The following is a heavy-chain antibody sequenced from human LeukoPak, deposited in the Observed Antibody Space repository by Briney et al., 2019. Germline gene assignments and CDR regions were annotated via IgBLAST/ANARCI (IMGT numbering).Heavy chain of an antibody. V-gene: IGHV3-11*04. Sequence: GGSLRLSXAASGFTFSDYYMSWIRQAPGKGLEWVSYISSSGSTIYYADSVKGRFTISRDNAKNSLYLQMNSLRAEDTAVYYCARDPSGWLYYFDYWGQGTLVTVSS. CDR2: ISSSGSTI. CDR1: GFTFSDYY. CDR3: ARDPSGWLYYFDY. D-gene: IGHD3-22*01. J-gene: IGHJ4*02.